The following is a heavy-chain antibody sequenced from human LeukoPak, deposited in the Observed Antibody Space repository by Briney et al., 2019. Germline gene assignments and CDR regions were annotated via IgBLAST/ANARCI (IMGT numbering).Heavy chain of an antibody. V-gene: IGHV3-21*01. CDR1: GFTFSSYS. J-gene: IGHJ3*02. Sequence: GGSLRLSCAASGFTFSSYSMNWVRQAPGKGLEWVSSISSSSSYIYYADSVKGRFTISRENAKNSVYLQMNSLKAGDTAVYYCARVLTARSGGYDAFDIWGQGTMVTVSS. D-gene: IGHD6-25*01. CDR2: ISSSSSYI. CDR3: ARVLTARSGGYDAFDI.